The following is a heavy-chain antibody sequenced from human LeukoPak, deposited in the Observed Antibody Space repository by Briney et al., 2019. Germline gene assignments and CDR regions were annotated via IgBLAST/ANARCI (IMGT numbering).Heavy chain of an antibody. J-gene: IGHJ4*02. CDR3: ARDLEIDGYSYGVFDY. D-gene: IGHD5-18*01. V-gene: IGHV1-46*01. CDR2: INPSGGST. CDR1: GYTFTRSY. Sequence: WASMKDSCKASGYTFTRSYMHWGRQAPGPGLEWMGVINPSGGSTRYAQTFQGRVTLTRDTSTSTFYMGLSSLRSEDTAVYYCARDLEIDGYSYGVFDYWGQGTLVTVSS.